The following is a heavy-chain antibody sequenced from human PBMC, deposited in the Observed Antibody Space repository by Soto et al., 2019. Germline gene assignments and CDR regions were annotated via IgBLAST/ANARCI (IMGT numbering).Heavy chain of an antibody. V-gene: IGHV4-39*01. CDR3: ASQYYYGSGSYYPNWFDP. Sequence: KPSETLSLTCTVSGGSISSSSYYWGWIRQPPGKGLEWIGSIYYSGSTYYNPSLKSRVTISVDTSKNQFSLKLSSVTAADTAVYYCASQYYYGSGSYYPNWFDPWGPGTLVTVSS. CDR2: IYYSGST. CDR1: GGSISSSSYY. D-gene: IGHD3-10*01. J-gene: IGHJ5*02.